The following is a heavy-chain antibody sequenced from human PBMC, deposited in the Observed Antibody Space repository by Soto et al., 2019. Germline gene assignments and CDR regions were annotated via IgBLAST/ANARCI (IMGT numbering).Heavy chain of an antibody. V-gene: IGHV3-48*01. J-gene: IGHJ4*02. CDR3: ARDLLRYFDWFPDY. D-gene: IGHD3-9*01. Sequence: GSLRLSCAASGFTFSSYSMNWVRQAPGKGLEWVSYISSSSTIYYADSVKGRFTISRDNAKNSLYLQMNSLRAEDTAVYYCARDLLRYFDWFPDYWGQGTLVTVSS. CDR1: GFTFSSYS. CDR2: ISSSSTI.